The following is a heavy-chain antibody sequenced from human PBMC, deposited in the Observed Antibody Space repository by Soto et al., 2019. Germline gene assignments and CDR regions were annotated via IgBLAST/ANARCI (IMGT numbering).Heavy chain of an antibody. CDR1: GYTFTTYT. Sequence: QVQLVQSGAEVKKPGASVKVSCRASGYTFTTYTLLWVRQAPGQRLEWMAWINPGNGDTKYSQYFQGRVTATRDTSASTAYMEMNSLRSEDTATYHSSRNQPGFQICWAWALDIWGQGTMVTVSS. CDR3: SRNQPGFQICWAWALDI. V-gene: IGHV1-3*01. CDR2: INPGNGDT. D-gene: IGHD2-2*01. J-gene: IGHJ3*02.